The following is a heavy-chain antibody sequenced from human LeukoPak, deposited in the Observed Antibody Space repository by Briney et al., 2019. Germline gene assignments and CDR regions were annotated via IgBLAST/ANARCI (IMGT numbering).Heavy chain of an antibody. CDR3: AHSVAGEDAFDI. CDR2: IYWDGDE. J-gene: IGHJ3*02. D-gene: IGHD6-19*01. V-gene: IGHV2-5*02. CDR1: GFSLSTNEVG. Sequence: ESGPTLVKPTQTLTLTCTISGFSLSTNEVGVGWIRQPPGKALEWLALIYWDGDERYSPSLKSRLTSTKDTSKNQAVLRMTNMDPVDTATYYCAHSVAGEDAFDIWGQGAMVTVSS.